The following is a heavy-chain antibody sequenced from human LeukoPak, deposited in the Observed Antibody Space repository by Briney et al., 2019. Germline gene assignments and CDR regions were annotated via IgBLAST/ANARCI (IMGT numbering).Heavy chain of an antibody. CDR1: GGTFSSYA. CDR3: ARVEQQLDYYFDY. Sequence: ASVKVSCKASGGTFSSYAISWVRQAPGQGLEWMGWINAGNGNTKYSQKFQGRVTITRDTSASTAYMELSSLRSEDTAVYYCARVEQQLDYYFDYWGQGTLVTVSS. D-gene: IGHD6-13*01. CDR2: INAGNGNT. J-gene: IGHJ4*02. V-gene: IGHV1-3*01.